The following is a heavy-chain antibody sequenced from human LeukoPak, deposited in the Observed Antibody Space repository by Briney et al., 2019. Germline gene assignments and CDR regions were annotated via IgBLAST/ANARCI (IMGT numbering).Heavy chain of an antibody. D-gene: IGHD4-17*01. V-gene: IGHV3-30*18. CDR3: AKYGDFGALYYFDC. J-gene: IGHJ4*02. Sequence: GGSLRLSCAASGFTSSSYGIHWVRQAPGKGLEWVAVISYDGTNKYYADSVKGRFTISRDNSKNTLYLQMNSLRAEDTAVYYCAKYGDFGALYYFDCWGQGTLVTVSS. CDR1: GFTSSSYG. CDR2: ISYDGTNK.